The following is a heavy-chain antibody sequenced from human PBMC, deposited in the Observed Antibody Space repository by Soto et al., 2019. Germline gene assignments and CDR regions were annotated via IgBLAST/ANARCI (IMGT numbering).Heavy chain of an antibody. D-gene: IGHD7-27*01. CDR1: GFTVSSNY. V-gene: IGHV3-53*01. CDR2: IYSGGST. J-gene: IGHJ6*02. CDR3: AKGLTGAPYYAMDV. Sequence: GGSLRLSCAASGFTVSSNYMNWVRQAPGKGLEWVSVIYSGGSTYYADSVKGRFTISRDSSKNTLYLQMNSLRVEDTAVYYCAKGLTGAPYYAMDVWGQGTTVTVSS.